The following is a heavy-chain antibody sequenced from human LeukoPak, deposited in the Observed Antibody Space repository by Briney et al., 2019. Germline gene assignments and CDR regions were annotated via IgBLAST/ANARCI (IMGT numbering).Heavy chain of an antibody. CDR3: ANDFDY. CDR2: IRYDGSNK. J-gene: IGHJ4*02. Sequence: GGSLRLSCAASGFTFSNYGMHWVRQAPDKGLEWVTFIRYDGSNKYYTDSVKGRFTISRDNSKNTLYLQMNSLRAEDTAVYYCANDFDYWGQGTLVTVSS. CDR1: GFTFSNYG. V-gene: IGHV3-30*02.